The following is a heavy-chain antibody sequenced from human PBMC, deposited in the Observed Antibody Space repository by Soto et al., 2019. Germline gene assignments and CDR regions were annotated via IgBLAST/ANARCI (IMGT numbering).Heavy chain of an antibody. J-gene: IGHJ6*03. CDR1: GFTYSSNG. CDR3: AASGIAAADHYYYYMDV. V-gene: IGHV3-23*01. D-gene: IGHD6-13*01. CDR2: ISGSGGST. Sequence: GGSLRLSCAASGFTYSSNGMSWVRQAPGKGLEWVSAISGSGGSTYYADSVKGRFTISRDNSKNTLYLQMNSLRAEDTAVYYCAASGIAAADHYYYYMDVWGKGTTVTVSS.